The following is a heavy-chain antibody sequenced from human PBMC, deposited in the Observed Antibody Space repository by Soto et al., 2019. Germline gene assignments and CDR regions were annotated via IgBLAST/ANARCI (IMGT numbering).Heavy chain of an antibody. V-gene: IGHV3-23*01. CDR2: ISGSGGNT. CDR3: AKRLTTVNRVLDC. CDR1: GVTSSTYA. D-gene: IGHD4-4*01. J-gene: IGHJ4*02. Sequence: RLSCAASGVTSSTYAMSWVRQAPGKGLEWVSGISGSGGNTYYADSVKGRFTISRDNSKNMLYLQMNSLRAEDTAVYYCAKRLTTVNRVLDCWGQGTPVTGSS.